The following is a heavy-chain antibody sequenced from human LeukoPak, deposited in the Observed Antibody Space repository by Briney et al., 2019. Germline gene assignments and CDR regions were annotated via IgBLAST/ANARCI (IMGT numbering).Heavy chain of an antibody. Sequence: GGSLRLSCAASGFPFSTYWMSWVRQAPGKGLEWVGSIKHDGSERYYVDSVKGRFTISRDNAKNSLYLQLNSLRVEDTAVYYCASHDFWNPFFDYWGQGTLVTVSS. CDR3: ASHDFWNPFFDY. V-gene: IGHV3-7*01. J-gene: IGHJ4*02. CDR1: GFPFSTYW. CDR2: IKHDGSER. D-gene: IGHD3-3*01.